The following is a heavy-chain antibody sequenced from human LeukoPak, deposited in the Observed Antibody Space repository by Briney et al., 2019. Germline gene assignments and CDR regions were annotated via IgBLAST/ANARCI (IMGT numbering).Heavy chain of an antibody. V-gene: IGHV3-23*01. Sequence: GGSLILSCAASRFTFSNYAMSWVRQAPGKGLEWVSGISASGGTPNYAYSVKGRFTISRDNSKNTLYLQMNSLRAEDTAVYYCAKDRTAVPGYQDYWGQGTLVTVSS. D-gene: IGHD6-19*01. CDR3: AKDRTAVPGYQDY. CDR1: RFTFSNYA. J-gene: IGHJ4*02. CDR2: ISASGGTP.